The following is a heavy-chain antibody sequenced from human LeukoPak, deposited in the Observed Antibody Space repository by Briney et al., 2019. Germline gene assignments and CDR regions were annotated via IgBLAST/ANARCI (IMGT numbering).Heavy chain of an antibody. Sequence: SGPALVKPTQTLTVTCTFSGFSLSTGGMRVSWIRQPPGKALEWLARIDWDDDEFYSTSLKTRLTISKDTSKNQVVLTMSNMDPVDTATYYCARDSSWSFDYWGQGTLVTVSS. J-gene: IGHJ4*02. CDR3: ARDSSWSFDY. V-gene: IGHV2-70*04. CDR1: GFSLSTGGMR. CDR2: IDWDDDE. D-gene: IGHD6-13*01.